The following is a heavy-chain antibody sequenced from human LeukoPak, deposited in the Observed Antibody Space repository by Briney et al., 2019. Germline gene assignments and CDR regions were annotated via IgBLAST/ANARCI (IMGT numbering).Heavy chain of an antibody. CDR2: INPSGGST. D-gene: IGHD2-15*01. V-gene: IGHV1-46*01. Sequence: ASVKVSCKASGYTFTSYDINWVRQATGQGLEWMGIINPSGGSTSYAQKFQGRVTMTRDTSTSTVYMELSSLRSEDTAVYYCARDKRCSGGSCYYFDYWGQGTLVTVSS. J-gene: IGHJ4*02. CDR3: ARDKRCSGGSCYYFDY. CDR1: GYTFTSYD.